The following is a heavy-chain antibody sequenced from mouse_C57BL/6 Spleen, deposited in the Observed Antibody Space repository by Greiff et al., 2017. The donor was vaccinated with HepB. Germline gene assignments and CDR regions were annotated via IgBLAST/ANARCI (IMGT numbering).Heavy chain of an antibody. J-gene: IGHJ4*01. D-gene: IGHD1-1*01. CDR3: ARKGYYYGSSYAMDY. V-gene: IGHV5-17*01. CDR1: GFTFSDYG. CDR2: ISSGGSTI. Sequence: EVQLVESGGGLVKPGGSLKLSCAASGFTFSDYGMHWVRQAPEKGLEWVAYISSGGSTIYYADTVKGRFTISRDNAKNTLFLQMTSLRSEDTAMYYCARKGYYYGSSYAMDYWGQGTSVTVSS.